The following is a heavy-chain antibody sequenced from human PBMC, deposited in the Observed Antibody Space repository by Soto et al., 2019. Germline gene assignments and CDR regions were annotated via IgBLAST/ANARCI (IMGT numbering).Heavy chain of an antibody. J-gene: IGHJ6*02. Sequence: QVQLVQSGAEVKKPGSSVKVSCKASGGTFSSYAISWVRQAPGQGLEWMGGIIPIFGTANYAQKFQGRVTITADESTSTAYMELRSLRSEDTAVYYCARDARPRVSYYYYGMDVWGQGTTVTVSS. D-gene: IGHD6-25*01. CDR3: ARDARPRVSYYYYGMDV. CDR1: GGTFSSYA. V-gene: IGHV1-69*01. CDR2: IIPIFGTA.